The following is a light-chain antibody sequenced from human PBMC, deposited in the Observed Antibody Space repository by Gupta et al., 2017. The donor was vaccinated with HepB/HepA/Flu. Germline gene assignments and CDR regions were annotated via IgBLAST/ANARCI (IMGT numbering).Light chain of an antibody. J-gene: IGKJ1*01. CDR3: QQFNYYPWT. V-gene: IGKV1-16*01. CDR2: SAS. Sequence: DIQMTQSPSSLSASVGDRVTITCRASQDLSNFLAMFHQRPGKAPKSLIYSASSLQGGVPSRFSGSGSGMHFTLTINSLQPEDAATYYCQQFNYYPWTFGQGTKVEV. CDR1: QDLSNF.